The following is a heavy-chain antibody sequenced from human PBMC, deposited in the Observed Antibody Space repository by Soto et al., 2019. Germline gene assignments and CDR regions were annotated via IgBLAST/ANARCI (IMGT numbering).Heavy chain of an antibody. V-gene: IGHV3-30*14. Sequence: QVQVVESGGGVVQPGRSLRLSCTTSGFTFTNYAMHWVRQAPGKGLEWVAVVSYDGSNKNYADSVKGRFTISRDDSKNTVFFQMNSLRDEDTAVYYCARYHGYYFDPWGQGTLVTVSS. CDR2: VSYDGSNK. D-gene: IGHD2-8*01. CDR3: ARYHGYYFDP. CDR1: GFTFTNYA. J-gene: IGHJ5*02.